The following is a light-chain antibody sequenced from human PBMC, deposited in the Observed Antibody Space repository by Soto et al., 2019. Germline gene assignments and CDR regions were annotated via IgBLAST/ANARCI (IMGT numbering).Light chain of an antibody. V-gene: IGKV3-20*01. CDR1: QSVNSNN. J-gene: IGKJ5*01. CDR2: GAS. Sequence: EIVLTQSPDTLSLSPGERATLSCRASQSVNSNNLGWYQHKRGQAPRLLIYGASSRAPGIPDRFSCSGSGTDFALTIDRLEPEDFAVFYCQHYGSSPPITFGQGTRLEI. CDR3: QHYGSSPPIT.